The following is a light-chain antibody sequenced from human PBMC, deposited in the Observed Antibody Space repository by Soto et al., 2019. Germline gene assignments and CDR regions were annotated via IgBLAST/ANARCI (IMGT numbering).Light chain of an antibody. CDR1: QSVSSY. J-gene: IGKJ1*01. V-gene: IGKV3-11*01. CDR2: DAS. CDR3: QQRSNWPPWT. Sequence: EIVLTQSPATLSLSPGERATLSWRASQSVSSYLAWYQQKPGQAPRLLIYDASNRATGIPARFSGSGSGTDFTLTISSLEPEDFAVYYCQQRSNWPPWTFGQGTKVE.